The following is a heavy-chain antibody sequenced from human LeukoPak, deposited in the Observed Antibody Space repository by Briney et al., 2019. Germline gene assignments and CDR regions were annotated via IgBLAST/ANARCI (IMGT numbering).Heavy chain of an antibody. J-gene: IGHJ5*02. CDR2: IYYTGTT. CDR1: GDSLSTYY. Sequence: SETLSLTCTVSGDSLSTYYWSWIRQPPGKGLEWIGFIYYTGTTHYNPSLKSRVTFSVDTSKNHFALSLSSVTPADTAVYYCARDHYDSRGQFDPWGQGTLVTVSS. D-gene: IGHD3-22*01. V-gene: IGHV4-59*01. CDR3: ARDHYDSRGQFDP.